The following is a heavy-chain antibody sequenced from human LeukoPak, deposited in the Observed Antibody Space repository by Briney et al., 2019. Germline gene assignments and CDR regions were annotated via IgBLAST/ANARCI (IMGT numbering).Heavy chain of an antibody. V-gene: IGHV4-4*02. CDR1: GGSISSRNW. Sequence: SETLSLTCAVSGGSISSRNWWSWVRQPPGKGLGWIAEIHHSGSTNYNPSLKSRVTISVDKSKNQFSLKLSSVTAADTAAYYCARIRGFGADYYYYYMDVWGKGTTVTVSS. J-gene: IGHJ6*03. D-gene: IGHD3-10*01. CDR2: IHHSGST. CDR3: ARIRGFGADYYYYYMDV.